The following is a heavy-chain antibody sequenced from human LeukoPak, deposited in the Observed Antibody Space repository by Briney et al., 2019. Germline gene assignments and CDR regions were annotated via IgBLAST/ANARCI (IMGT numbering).Heavy chain of an antibody. CDR3: ARVGRYCSGGSCFANYYYYYMDV. V-gene: IGHV4-38-2*02. D-gene: IGHD2-15*01. J-gene: IGHJ6*03. Sequence: SETLSLTCTVSGYSVSSGYYWGWIRQPPGKGLEWIGSIYHSGSTYYNPSLKSRVTISVDTSKNQFSLKLSSVTAADTAVYYCARVGRYCSGGSCFANYYYYYMDVWGKGTTVTVSS. CDR1: GYSVSSGYY. CDR2: IYHSGST.